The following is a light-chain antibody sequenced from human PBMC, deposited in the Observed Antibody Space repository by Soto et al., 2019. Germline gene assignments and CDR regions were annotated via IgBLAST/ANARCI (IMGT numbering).Light chain of an antibody. V-gene: IGKV1-39*01. CDR2: AAS. J-gene: IGKJ2*03. Sequence: DIQMTQSPSSLSASVGDRVTITCRASQNINNYLNWYQQKPGKAPEVLISAASTLESGVPSRFSGSGAGTDFTLTISSLQPEDFATYFCQQSYSPPVYSFGQRTKLEI. CDR3: QQSYSPPVYS. CDR1: QNINNY.